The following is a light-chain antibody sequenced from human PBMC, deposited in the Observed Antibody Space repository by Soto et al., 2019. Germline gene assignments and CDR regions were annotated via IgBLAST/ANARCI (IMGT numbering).Light chain of an antibody. CDR3: HQRQSWPRT. V-gene: IGKV3-20*01. CDR2: GAS. CDR1: QSVSITY. J-gene: IGKJ1*01. Sequence: EMVLTQSPGTLSLSPGERATLSCRSSQSVSITYLAWYQHRPGQAPRLLIYGASSRATGIPDRFSGSGSGTDFTLTISDVEPEDFAVYYCHQRQSWPRTFGQGTKVDIK.